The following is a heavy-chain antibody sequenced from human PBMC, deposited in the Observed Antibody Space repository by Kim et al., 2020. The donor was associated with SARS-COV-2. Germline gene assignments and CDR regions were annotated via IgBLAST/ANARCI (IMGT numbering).Heavy chain of an antibody. CDR2: ISAYNGNT. D-gene: IGHD6-19*01. CDR3: ARVSGGGWYTMSWFDP. Sequence: ASVKVSCKASGYTFTSYGISWVRQAPGQGLEWMGWISAYNGNTNYAQKLQGRVTMTTDTSTSTAYMELRSLRSDDTAVYYCARVSGGGWYTMSWFDPWGQGTLVTVSS. J-gene: IGHJ5*02. V-gene: IGHV1-18*01. CDR1: GYTFTSYG.